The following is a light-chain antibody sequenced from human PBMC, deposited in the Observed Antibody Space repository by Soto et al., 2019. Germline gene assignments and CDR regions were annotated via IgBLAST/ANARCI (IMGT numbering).Light chain of an antibody. V-gene: IGLV2-14*01. CDR2: EVT. Sequence: QTVLAQSASVSGSHAQSITISCIGTSSDIGPYNYVSWYQQHPDKAPKLILYEVTNRPSGSSDRFSGSQSGHAAFLSISGLQAEDEADYYCSSYSSRATPYVFGTGTKVTV. CDR3: SSYSSRATPYV. J-gene: IGLJ1*01. CDR1: SSDIGPYNY.